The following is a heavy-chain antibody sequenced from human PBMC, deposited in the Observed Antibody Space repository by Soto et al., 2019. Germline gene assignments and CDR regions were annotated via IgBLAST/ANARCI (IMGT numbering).Heavy chain of an antibody. CDR3: ARGVPNCSSSSCYFDF. CDR1: GFTFSSHW. Sequence: EVQLVESGGGLVQPGGSLRLSCAASGFTFSSHWMNWVRPGPGKGLVWVSRISGDGRTTSHADSVKGRFTISRDNAKNTLYMQMNSLRVEDTDVYYCARGVPNCSSSSCYFDFWGQGILVTVSS. CDR2: ISGDGRTT. D-gene: IGHD2-2*01. V-gene: IGHV3-74*01. J-gene: IGHJ4*02.